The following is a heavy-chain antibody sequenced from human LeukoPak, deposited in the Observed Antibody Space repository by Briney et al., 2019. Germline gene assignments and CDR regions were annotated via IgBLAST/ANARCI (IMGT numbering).Heavy chain of an antibody. CDR2: ISGSGGST. Sequence: GGSLRLSCAASGFTFSSYAMSWVRQAPGKGLEWVSAISGSGGSTYYADSVKGRFTISRDNSKNTLYLQMNSLRAEDTAVSYCANLKTVTTRIYWGQGTLVTVSS. D-gene: IGHD4-17*01. CDR1: GFTFSSYA. V-gene: IGHV3-23*01. J-gene: IGHJ4*02. CDR3: ANLKTVTTRIY.